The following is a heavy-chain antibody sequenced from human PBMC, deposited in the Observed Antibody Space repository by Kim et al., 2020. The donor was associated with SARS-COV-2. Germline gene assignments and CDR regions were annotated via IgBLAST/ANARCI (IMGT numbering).Heavy chain of an antibody. J-gene: IGHJ3*02. V-gene: IGHV3-72*01. CDR1: GFTFSDHY. Sequence: GGSLRLSCAASGFTFSDHYMDWVRQAPGKGLEWVGRTRNKANSYTTEYAASVKGRFTISRDDSKNSLYLQMNSLKTEDTAVYYCARNPSTVTNKGPFARDAFDIWGQGTMVTVSS. CDR2: TRNKANSYTT. D-gene: IGHD4-17*01. CDR3: ARNPSTVTNKGPFARDAFDI.